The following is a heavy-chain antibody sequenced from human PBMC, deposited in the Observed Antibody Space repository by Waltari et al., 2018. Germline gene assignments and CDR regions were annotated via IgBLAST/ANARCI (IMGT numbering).Heavy chain of an antibody. CDR1: GYSFINHG. CDR3: ARAMKNYDVLTGYSETWDYMDV. CDR2: ISGYNGYT. D-gene: IGHD3-9*01. V-gene: IGHV1-18*01. J-gene: IGHJ6*03. Sequence: QVLLEQSGAEVKKPGASVKVSCKASGYSFINHGIIWVRQAPGQGLEWMGWISGYNGYTKYAQNFQGRVTVTIEASTSTAYMDLSNLRSDDTAVYYCARAMKNYDVLTGYSETWDYMDVWGKGTTVTVSS.